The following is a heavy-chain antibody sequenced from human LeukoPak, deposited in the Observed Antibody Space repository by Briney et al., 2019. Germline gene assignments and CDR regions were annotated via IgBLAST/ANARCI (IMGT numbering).Heavy chain of an antibody. D-gene: IGHD2-21*02. Sequence: SETLSLTCTVSGGSISGSSYYWGWIRQPPGKGLEWIGYIYHSGSTYYNPSLKSRVTISVDRSKNQFSLKLSSVTAADTAVYYCARGQLAYCGGDCSDAFDIWGQGTMVTVSS. CDR2: IYHSGST. CDR3: ARGQLAYCGGDCSDAFDI. V-gene: IGHV4-39*07. CDR1: GGSISGSSYY. J-gene: IGHJ3*02.